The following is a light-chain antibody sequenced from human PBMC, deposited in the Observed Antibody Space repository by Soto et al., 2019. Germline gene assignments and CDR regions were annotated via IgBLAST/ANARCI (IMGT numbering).Light chain of an antibody. Sequence: QSVPSPPSSVRGSPGQSSTISCTGTSSDVCGYNYVSWYQQHPGKAPKLMIYEVSNRPSGVSNRFSGSKYGNTDSLTISGLQAEDEDDYYCSSYTSSSTRNYVFGTGTKVTV. V-gene: IGLV2-14*01. CDR3: SSYTSSSTRNYV. CDR2: EVS. CDR1: SSDVCGYNY. J-gene: IGLJ1*01.